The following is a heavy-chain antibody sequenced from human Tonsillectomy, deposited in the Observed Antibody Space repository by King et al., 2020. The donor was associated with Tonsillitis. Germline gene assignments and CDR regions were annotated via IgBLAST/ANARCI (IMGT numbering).Heavy chain of an antibody. V-gene: IGHV3-11*05. CDR1: GFTFSDHF. CDR3: ARPKLELHAFDI. CDR2: FVTSSRYT. D-gene: IGHD1-7*01. J-gene: IGHJ3*02. Sequence: HVQLVESGGGLVEPGGSLRLSCAASGFTFSDHFMTWVRQAPGRGLEWVSYFVTSSRYTKYAESVKGRFTISRDNAKNSLYLQTNSLRVEDTAVYYCARPKLELHAFDIWGQGTMVTVSS.